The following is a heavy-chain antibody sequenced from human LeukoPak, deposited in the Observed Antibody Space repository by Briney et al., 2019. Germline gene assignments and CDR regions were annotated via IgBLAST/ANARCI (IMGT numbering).Heavy chain of an antibody. V-gene: IGHV1-18*01. D-gene: IGHD6-13*01. J-gene: IGHJ4*02. CDR1: GYTFNTYG. Sequence: ASVKVSCKASGYTFNTYGISWVRQAPGQGLEWMGWISAYNGNTNYAQKLQGRVTMTTDTSTTTAYMELRSLTSDDTAVYYCARADGLAVASLGSGLDYWGQGTLVTVSS. CDR3: ARADGLAVASLGSGLDY. CDR2: ISAYNGNT.